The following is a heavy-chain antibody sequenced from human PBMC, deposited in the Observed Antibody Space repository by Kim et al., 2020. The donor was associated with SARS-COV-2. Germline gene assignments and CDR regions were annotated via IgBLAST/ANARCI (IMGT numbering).Heavy chain of an antibody. CDR1: GGSISSYY. V-gene: IGHV4-59*08. J-gene: IGHJ4*02. D-gene: IGHD3-22*01. CDR3: ARHRYYDSTGYQDY. CDR2: IYHTGST. Sequence: SETLSLTCTVSGGSISSYYWSWIRQPPGRGLEWIGYIYHTGSTNYSPSLKSRVTISVDTSKSQFSLSLSSVTAADTAMYFCARHRYYDSTGYQDYCGQGT.